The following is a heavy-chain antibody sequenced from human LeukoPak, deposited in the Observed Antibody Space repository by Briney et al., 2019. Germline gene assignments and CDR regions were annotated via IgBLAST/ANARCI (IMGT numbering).Heavy chain of an antibody. V-gene: IGHV4-39*07. D-gene: IGHD4-11*01. J-gene: IGHJ4*02. Sequence: PSETLSLTCTVSGGSISSSSYYWGWIRQPPGKGLEWIGEINHSGSTNYNPSLKSRVTISVDTSKNQFSLKLSSVTAADTAVYHCATRMTTVTPPDYWGQGTLVTVSS. CDR3: ATRMTTVTPPDY. CDR2: INHSGST. CDR1: GGSISSSSYY.